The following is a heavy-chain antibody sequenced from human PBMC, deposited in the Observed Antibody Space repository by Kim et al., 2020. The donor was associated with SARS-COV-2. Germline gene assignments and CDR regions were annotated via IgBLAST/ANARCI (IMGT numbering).Heavy chain of an antibody. V-gene: IGHV3-33*05. CDR3: ATRHGLLQLPPDY. CDR2: ISYDGSNK. J-gene: IGHJ4*02. CDR1: GFTFSSYG. D-gene: IGHD5-18*01. Sequence: GGSLRLSCAASGFTFSSYGMHWVRQAPGKGLEWVAVISYDGSNKYYADSVKGRFTISRDNSKNTLYLQMNSLRAEDTAVYYCATRHGLLQLPPDYWGQGTLVTVSS.